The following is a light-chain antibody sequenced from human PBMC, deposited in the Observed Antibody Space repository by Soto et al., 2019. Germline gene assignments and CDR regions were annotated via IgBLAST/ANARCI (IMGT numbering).Light chain of an antibody. CDR1: YSDIGAFDS. CDR2: GVN. V-gene: IGLV2-14*01. Sequence: QSALTQPASVSGSPGQSITVSCTGTYSDIGAFDSVSWYQHHPGRAPKLLIFGVNIRPSGISYRFSASKSGNTASLTISGHQAEDAADYYCSSYTIDTTYVFGTGTKVTVL. CDR3: SSYTIDTTYV. J-gene: IGLJ1*01.